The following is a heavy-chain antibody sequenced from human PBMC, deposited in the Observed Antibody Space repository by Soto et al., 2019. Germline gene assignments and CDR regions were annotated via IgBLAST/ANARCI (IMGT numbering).Heavy chain of an antibody. CDR1: GGSISSGGYY. D-gene: IGHD6-19*01. V-gene: IGHV4-31*03. Sequence: SETLSLTCTVSGGSISSGGYYWSWIRQHPGKGLEWIGYIYYSGSTYYNPSLKSRVTISVDTSKNQFSLKPSSVTAADTAVYYCARSQSIAVASYYYYYGMDVWGQGTTVTVSS. CDR3: ARSQSIAVASYYYYYGMDV. J-gene: IGHJ6*02. CDR2: IYYSGST.